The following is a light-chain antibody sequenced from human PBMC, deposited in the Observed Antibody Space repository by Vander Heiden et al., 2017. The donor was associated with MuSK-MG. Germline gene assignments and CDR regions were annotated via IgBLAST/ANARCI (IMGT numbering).Light chain of an antibody. CDR2: ANN. V-gene: IGLV1-40*01. Sequence: QSVLTQPPSVSGAPGQRVTISCTGSSSNIGAGYDVPWYQQLPGTAPKLLIYANNNRPSGVPDRISGSKSGTSASLAITGLQAEDEADYYCQSYDTSLSGSLFGGGTKLTVL. CDR1: SSNIGAGYD. CDR3: QSYDTSLSGSL. J-gene: IGLJ2*01.